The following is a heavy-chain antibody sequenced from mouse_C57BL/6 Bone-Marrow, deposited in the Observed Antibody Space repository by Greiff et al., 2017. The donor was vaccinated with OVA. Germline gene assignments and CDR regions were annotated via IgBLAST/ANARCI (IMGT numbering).Heavy chain of an antibody. D-gene: IGHD2-4*01. CDR1: GYSFTGYY. Sequence: EVQLVESGPELVKPGASVKISCKASGYSFTGYYMNWVKQSPEKSLEWIGEINPSTGGTTYNQKFKAKATLTVDKSSSTAYMQLKSLTSEDSAVYYCARGYDYGGAWFAYWGQGTLVTVSA. V-gene: IGHV1-42*01. CDR3: ARGYDYGGAWFAY. CDR2: INPSTGGT. J-gene: IGHJ3*01.